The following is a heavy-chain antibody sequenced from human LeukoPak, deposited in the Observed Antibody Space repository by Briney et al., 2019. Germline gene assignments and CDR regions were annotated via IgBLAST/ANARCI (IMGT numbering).Heavy chain of an antibody. CDR3: ARGGVPSAVVVPAAICFDY. D-gene: IGHD2-2*02. J-gene: IGHJ4*02. CDR1: GGSFSGYY. CDR2: INHSGST. Sequence: SETLSLTCAVYGGSFSGYYWSWIRQPPGKGLEWIGEINHSGSTNYNLSLKSRVTISVDTSKNQFSLKLSSVTAADTAVYYCARGGVPSAVVVPAAICFDYWGQGTLVTVSS. V-gene: IGHV4-34*01.